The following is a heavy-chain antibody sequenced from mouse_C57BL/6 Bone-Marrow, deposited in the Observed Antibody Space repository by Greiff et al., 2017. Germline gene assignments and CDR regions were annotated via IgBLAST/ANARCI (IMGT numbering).Heavy chain of an antibody. CDR3: TTDGNYDAMDY. V-gene: IGHV14-4*01. CDR2: IDPENGDT. Sequence: EVQLVESGAELVRPGASVKLSCTASGFNIKDDYMHWVKQRPEQGLEWIGWIDPENGDTEYASKFQGKATITADTSSNTAYLQLSSRTSEDTAVYYCTTDGNYDAMDYGGQGTSVTVSS. D-gene: IGHD2-1*01. CDR1: GFNIKDDY. J-gene: IGHJ4*01.